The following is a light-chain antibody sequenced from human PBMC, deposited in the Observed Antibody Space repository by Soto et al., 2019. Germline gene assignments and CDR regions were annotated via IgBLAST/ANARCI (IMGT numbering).Light chain of an antibody. Sequence: QSVLTQPPSASGTPGQRVTISCSGSSSNIGRNYVYWYQQLPGTAPKLLIYSNNKRPSGVPDRFSGSKSGNSASLAISGLRYEDEADYYCAAWDDSLSVHNVFGTGTKLTVL. V-gene: IGLV1-47*02. CDR2: SNN. CDR3: AAWDDSLSVHNV. CDR1: SSNIGRNY. J-gene: IGLJ1*01.